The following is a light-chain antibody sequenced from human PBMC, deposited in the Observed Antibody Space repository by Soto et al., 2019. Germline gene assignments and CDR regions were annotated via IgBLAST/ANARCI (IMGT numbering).Light chain of an antibody. CDR2: GNT. V-gene: IGLV1-40*01. Sequence: QSVLTQPPSVSGAPGQRVTISCTGSSSNIVAIYDVHWYQQLPGTAPKLLIYGNTNRPSGVPDRFSGSKSGTSASLAITGLQAEDEAYYYCQSYDSSLSGWVFGGGTKLTVL. J-gene: IGLJ3*02. CDR3: QSYDSSLSGWV. CDR1: SSNIVAIYD.